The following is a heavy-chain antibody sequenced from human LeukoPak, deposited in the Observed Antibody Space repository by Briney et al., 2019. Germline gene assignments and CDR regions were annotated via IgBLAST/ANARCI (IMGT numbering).Heavy chain of an antibody. CDR3: AKAGRWLQPSPFDY. D-gene: IGHD5-24*01. J-gene: IGHJ4*02. Sequence: GGSLRLSCAASGFTFSSYAMHWVRQAPGKGLEWVAVISYDGSNKYYADSVKGRFTISRDNSKNTLYLQMNSLRAEDTAVYYCAKAGRWLQPSPFDYWGQGTLVTVSS. V-gene: IGHV3-30*04. CDR2: ISYDGSNK. CDR1: GFTFSSYA.